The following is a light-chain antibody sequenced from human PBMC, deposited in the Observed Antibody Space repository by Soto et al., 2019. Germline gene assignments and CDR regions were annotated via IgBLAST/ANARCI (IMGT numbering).Light chain of an antibody. CDR2: DVS. CDR1: SSDVGGYNY. Sequence: QSALTQPSSVSGSPGQSVTISCTGTSSDVGGYNYVSWYQQHPGKAPKLMIYDVSKRPSGVPDRFSGSKSGATASLTISGLQAEDEADYYCCSYAGSYTFGFGGGTKLTVL. J-gene: IGLJ2*01. CDR3: CSYAGSYTFG. V-gene: IGLV2-11*01.